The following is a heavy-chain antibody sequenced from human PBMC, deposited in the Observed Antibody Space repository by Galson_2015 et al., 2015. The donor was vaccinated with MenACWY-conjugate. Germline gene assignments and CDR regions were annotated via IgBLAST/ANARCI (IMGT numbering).Heavy chain of an antibody. CDR3: TTPGLWFGESEFDY. Sequence: SLRLSCAASGFTFSGSAMHWVRQASGKGLEWVGRIRSKANSYATAYAASVKGRFTISRDDSKNTAYLQMNSLKTEDTAVYYCTTPGLWFGESEFDYWGQGTLVTVSS. CDR2: IRSKANSYAT. CDR1: GFTFSGSA. D-gene: IGHD3-10*01. V-gene: IGHV3-73*01. J-gene: IGHJ4*02.